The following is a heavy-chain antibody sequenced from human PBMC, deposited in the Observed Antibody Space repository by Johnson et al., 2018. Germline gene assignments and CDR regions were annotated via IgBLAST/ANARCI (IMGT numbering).Heavy chain of an antibody. CDR3: ARGQTDPIVTVPAGLTMFGLDV. Sequence: QVQLVQSGAEVKKXGSSVKVSCKASGDTYSDYVISWVRQAPGQGLEWLGGIIPMFGTVNYAQKFRGRVTLTADESTGTAYLEWSSLRHEDTAVYYCARGQTDPIVTVPAGLTMFGLDVWGQGTTVIVS. J-gene: IGHJ6*02. CDR1: GDTYSDYV. CDR2: IIPMFGTV. V-gene: IGHV1-69*01. D-gene: IGHD2-2*01.